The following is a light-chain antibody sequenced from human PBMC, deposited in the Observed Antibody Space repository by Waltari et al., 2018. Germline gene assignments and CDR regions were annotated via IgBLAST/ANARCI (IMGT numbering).Light chain of an antibody. CDR1: ESIDSH. Sequence: EIVLTQSPATLSLSPGERATLSCRASESIDSHLAWYQQKPGQAPSLHIYDASNRATGIPARFSGSRSGTDFTLTISSLDPEDFAVYYCQQRSYWPLTFGGGTKVEIK. V-gene: IGKV3-11*01. CDR2: DAS. CDR3: QQRSYWPLT. J-gene: IGKJ4*01.